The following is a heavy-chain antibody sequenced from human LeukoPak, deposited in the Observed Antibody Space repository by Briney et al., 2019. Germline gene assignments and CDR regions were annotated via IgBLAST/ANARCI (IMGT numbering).Heavy chain of an antibody. CDR2: ISTYNGNT. D-gene: IGHD6-19*01. CDR3: ARDRAGSAWYTTFDY. Sequence: ASVKVSCKASGYTFTGYYMHWVRQAPGQGLEWMGWISTYNGNTNYAQKLQGRVTMTTDTSTSRVYMDLRSLRSDDTAVYYCARDRAGSAWYTTFDYWGQGTLVTVSS. CDR1: GYTFTGYY. V-gene: IGHV1-18*04. J-gene: IGHJ4*02.